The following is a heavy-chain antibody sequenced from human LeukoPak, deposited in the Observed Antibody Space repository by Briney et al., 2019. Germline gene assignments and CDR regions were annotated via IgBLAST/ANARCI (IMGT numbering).Heavy chain of an antibody. D-gene: IGHD3-9*01. Sequence: QPGGSLRLSCAASGFTFSTSSTNWVRQAPGKGLEWLSYIGSDNNTIDYADSVKGRFTISRDDAKNSLYLQMNSLRAEDTAVYYCARDFDWLLYSRHWGQGTLVTVSS. CDR3: ARDFDWLLYSRH. V-gene: IGHV3-48*04. CDR2: IGSDNNTI. CDR1: GFTFSTSS. J-gene: IGHJ1*01.